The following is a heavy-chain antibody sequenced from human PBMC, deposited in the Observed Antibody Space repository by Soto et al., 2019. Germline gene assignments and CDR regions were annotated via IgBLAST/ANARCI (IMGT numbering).Heavy chain of an antibody. V-gene: IGHV1-18*04. CDR2: ISTHDGDT. D-gene: IGHD5-18*01. CDR1: GYIFNNYG. J-gene: IGHJ5*02. CDR3: ARSPSDLLVTGPWFDP. Sequence: QAQVVQSGPEVKNPGASVKVSCKASGYIFNNYGVSWVRQAPGQGLEWMAWISTHDGDTKYAQTIQGRVSLTTDTFTNPAYMELRNLRSDDTAVYYCARSPSDLLVTGPWFDPWGQGPQVIVSS.